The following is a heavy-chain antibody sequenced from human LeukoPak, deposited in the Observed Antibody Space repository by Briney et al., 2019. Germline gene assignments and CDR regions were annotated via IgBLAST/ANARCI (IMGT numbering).Heavy chain of an antibody. CDR2: IYPVPSDI. CDR1: GYSFTSSW. CDR3: ARRDSSGYFDY. V-gene: IGHV5-51*01. J-gene: IGHJ4*02. Sequence: GEPLKISCKGSGYSFTSSWIGWGRQLPGKGLEWMWIIYPVPSDIRDSPTFQGQVTISADKSIRTAYLQWSSLKASDTAMYYCARRDSSGYFDYWGQGTLVTVSS. D-gene: IGHD3-22*01.